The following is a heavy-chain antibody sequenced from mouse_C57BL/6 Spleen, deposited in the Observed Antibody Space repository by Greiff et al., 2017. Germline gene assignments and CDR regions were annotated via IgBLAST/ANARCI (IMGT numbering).Heavy chain of an antibody. CDR1: GFTFSDYG. J-gene: IGHJ4*01. CDR3: AKAGPLYAMDY. CDR2: ISSGSSTI. Sequence: EVKLMESGGGLVKPGGSLKLSCAASGFTFSDYGMHWVRQAPEKGLEWVAYISSGSSTIYYADTVKGRFTISRDNAKNTLFLQMTSLRSEDTAMYYCAKAGPLYAMDYWGQGTSGTVSS. V-gene: IGHV5-17*01. D-gene: IGHD6-1*01.